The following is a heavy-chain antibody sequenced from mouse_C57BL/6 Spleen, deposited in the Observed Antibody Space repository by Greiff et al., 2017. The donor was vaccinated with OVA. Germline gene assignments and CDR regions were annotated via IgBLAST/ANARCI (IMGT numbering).Heavy chain of an antibody. J-gene: IGHJ2*01. D-gene: IGHD4-1*01. Sequence: QVQLQQPGAELVRPGSSVTLSCKASGYTFTSYWMHWVKQRPIQGLEWIGNIDPSDSETHYNQKFTDKATLTVDKSSSPAYMQLSSLTSEDSAVYYCARNWDNYFDYWGQGTTLTVSS. CDR2: IDPSDSET. CDR1: GYTFTSYW. CDR3: ARNWDNYFDY. V-gene: IGHV1-52*01.